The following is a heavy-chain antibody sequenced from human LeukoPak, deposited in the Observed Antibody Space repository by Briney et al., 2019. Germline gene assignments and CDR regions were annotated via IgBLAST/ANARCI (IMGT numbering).Heavy chain of an antibody. CDR3: ARIRPVAGTDY. V-gene: IGHV3-7*02. CDR1: GFTFSNYW. J-gene: IGHJ4*02. D-gene: IGHD6-19*01. CDR2: INQDGSEQ. Sequence: GGSLRLSCAASGFTFSNYWMTWVRQAPGKGLGWVANINQDGSEQYYVDSVKGRFTTSRDNAKNSLFLQMNSLRAEDTAVYYCARIRPVAGTDYWGQGTLVTVSS.